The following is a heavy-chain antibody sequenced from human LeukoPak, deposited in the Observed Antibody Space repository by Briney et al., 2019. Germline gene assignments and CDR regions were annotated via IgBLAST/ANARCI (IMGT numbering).Heavy chain of an antibody. D-gene: IGHD3-16*01. CDR2: INYSGST. Sequence: SETLSLTCAVYGGSFSGYYWSWIRQPPGKGLEWIGEINYSGSTNYNPSLKSRVTISVDTSKNQFSLKLSSVTAADTAVYYCARHSSGLGCWGQGTLVTVSS. CDR3: ARHSSGLGC. CDR1: GGSFSGYY. V-gene: IGHV4-34*01. J-gene: IGHJ4*02.